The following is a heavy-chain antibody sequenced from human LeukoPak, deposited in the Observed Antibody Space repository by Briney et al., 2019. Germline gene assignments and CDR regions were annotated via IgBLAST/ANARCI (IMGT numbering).Heavy chain of an antibody. Sequence: GGSLRLSCAASGFTFSSYAMSWVRQAPGKGLEWVSAISGSGGSTYYADSVKGRFTISRDNSKNTLYLQMNSLRAEDTAVYYCASEPTATYKESPFDYWGQGTLVTVSS. CDR3: ASEPTATYKESPFDY. V-gene: IGHV3-23*01. J-gene: IGHJ4*02. CDR2: ISGSGGST. D-gene: IGHD4-17*01. CDR1: GFTFSSYA.